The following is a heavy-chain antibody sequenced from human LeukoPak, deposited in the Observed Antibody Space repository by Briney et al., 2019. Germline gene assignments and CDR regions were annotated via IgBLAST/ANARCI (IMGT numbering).Heavy chain of an antibody. CDR2: IIPILGIA. CDR3: ASQGGGFVAVAVYNWFDP. D-gene: IGHD6-19*01. J-gene: IGHJ5*02. V-gene: IGHV1-69*04. Sequence: SVKVSCKASGGTFSSYAISWVRQAPGQGLEWMGRIIPILGIANYAQKFQGRVTITADKSTSTAYMELSSLRSEDTAVYYCASQGGGFVAVAVYNWFDPWGQGTLVTVSS. CDR1: GGTFSSYA.